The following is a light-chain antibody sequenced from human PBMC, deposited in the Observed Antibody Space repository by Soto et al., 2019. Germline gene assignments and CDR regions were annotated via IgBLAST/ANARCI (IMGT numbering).Light chain of an antibody. CDR2: AAS. CDR3: QQLRMYPSN. CDR1: QDIAIY. Sequence: IQLTQSPSSLSSSVGDRVTITCRASQDIAIYLAWYQQKPGEDPKLLIYAASTLYGRVPSRFIGSGSGTDFALTITSLQAEDFSTYYCQQLRMYPSNFGGGTKVEIK. V-gene: IGKV1-9*01. J-gene: IGKJ4*01.